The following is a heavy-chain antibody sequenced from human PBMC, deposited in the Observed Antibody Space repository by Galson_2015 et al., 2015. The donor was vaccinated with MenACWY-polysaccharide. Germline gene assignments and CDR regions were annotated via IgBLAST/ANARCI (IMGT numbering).Heavy chain of an antibody. D-gene: IGHD3-10*01. J-gene: IGHJ4*02. CDR3: ARQIDEYYGSGNYYPPWDY. CDR2: ISGSGLNK. Sequence: SLRLCCAASGFTFSSYAMSWVRQAPGKGLEWVSTISGSGLNKYYADSVKGRFTMSRDNSKNTLYMQMNSLRAEDTAVYYCARQIDEYYGSGNYYPPWDYWGQGTLVTVSS. V-gene: IGHV3-23*01. CDR1: GFTFSSYA.